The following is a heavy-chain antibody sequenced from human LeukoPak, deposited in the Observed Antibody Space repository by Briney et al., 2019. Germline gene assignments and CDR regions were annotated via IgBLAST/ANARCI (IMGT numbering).Heavy chain of an antibody. J-gene: IGHJ4*02. CDR2: IKQGGGEK. V-gene: IGHV3-7*01. D-gene: IGHD3-22*01. Sequence: GGSLRLSCAASGLTFSSYAMSWVRQAPGKGLEWVANIKQGGGEKNYVDSVKGRFIISRDNAKNSLYLQMNSLRAEDTAVYYCARCWDSSAYYKPFDYWGQGTLVTVSS. CDR1: GLTFSSYA. CDR3: ARCWDSSAYYKPFDY.